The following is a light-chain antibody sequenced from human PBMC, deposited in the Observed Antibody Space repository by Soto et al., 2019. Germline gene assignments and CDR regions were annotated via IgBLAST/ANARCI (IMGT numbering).Light chain of an antibody. J-gene: IGKJ1*01. Sequence: DIQMTQSPSTLSASIGDSVTITCRASQSISIWLAWYQQKPGKAPNLLIFKASRVESGVPSRFSGSGSGAEFTLTISSLQPDDFATYYCQHYNSYSEAFGQGTKVDIK. CDR1: QSISIW. CDR2: KAS. V-gene: IGKV1-5*03. CDR3: QHYNSYSEA.